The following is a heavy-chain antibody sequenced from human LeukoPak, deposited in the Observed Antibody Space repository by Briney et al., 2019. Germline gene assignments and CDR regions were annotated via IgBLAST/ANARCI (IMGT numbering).Heavy chain of an antibody. CDR3: ARDTRIGSSWYIDY. CDR1: GGSINNYY. V-gene: IGHV4-59*01. Sequence: SETLSLTCTVSGGSINNYYWSWIRQPPGKGLEWIGYIYYSGSTNSNPSLKSRVTISVDTSKNQFSLRLSSVTAADTAVYYCARDTRIGSSWYIDYWGQGTLVTVSS. J-gene: IGHJ4*02. CDR2: IYYSGST. D-gene: IGHD6-13*01.